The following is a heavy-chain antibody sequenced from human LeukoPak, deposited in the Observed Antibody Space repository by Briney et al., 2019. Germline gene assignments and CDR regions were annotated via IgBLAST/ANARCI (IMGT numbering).Heavy chain of an antibody. D-gene: IGHD3-3*01. V-gene: IGHV3-48*01. J-gene: IGHJ4*02. Sequence: SGGTLRLSCAASGFTFSSYGMSWVRQAPGKGLEWVSYISSSSSTIYYADSVKGRFTISRDNAKNSLYLQMNSLRAEDTAVYYCATNWYYDFWSGSHYWGQGTLVTVSS. CDR3: ATNWYYDFWSGSHY. CDR1: GFTFSSYG. CDR2: ISSSSSTI.